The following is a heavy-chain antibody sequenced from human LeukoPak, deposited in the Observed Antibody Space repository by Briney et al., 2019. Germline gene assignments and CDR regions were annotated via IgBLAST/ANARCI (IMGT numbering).Heavy chain of an antibody. Sequence: ASVKVSCKASGYTFTSYGISWVRQAPGQGLEWMGWISAYNGNTNYAQKLQGRVTMTTDTSTSTAYMELRSLRSDDTAVYYCARDAPLEYSSACYYYGMDVWGQGTTVTVSS. D-gene: IGHD6-6*01. CDR1: GYTFTSYG. CDR2: ISAYNGNT. CDR3: ARDAPLEYSSACYYYGMDV. V-gene: IGHV1-18*01. J-gene: IGHJ6*02.